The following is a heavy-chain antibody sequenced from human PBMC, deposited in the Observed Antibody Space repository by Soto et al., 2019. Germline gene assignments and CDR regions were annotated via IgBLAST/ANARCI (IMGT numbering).Heavy chain of an antibody. CDR1: GFTFSSYE. CDR3: ARTIAAAFGHYYYGMDV. J-gene: IGHJ6*02. D-gene: IGHD6-13*01. V-gene: IGHV3-48*03. CDR2: ISSSGSTI. Sequence: EVQLVESGGGLVQPGGSLRLSCAASGFTFSSYEMNWVRQAPGKGLEWVSYISSSGSTIYYADSVKGRFTISRDNAKNSLYLQMNSLRDEDTAVYYCARTIAAAFGHYYYGMDVWGQGTTVTVSS.